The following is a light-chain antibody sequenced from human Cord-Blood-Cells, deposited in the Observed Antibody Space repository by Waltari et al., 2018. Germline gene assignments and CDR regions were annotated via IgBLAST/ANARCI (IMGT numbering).Light chain of an antibody. Sequence: QSALTQPASVSGSPGQSLTISCTGTSSDVGSYNLVSWYQQHPGKAPKLMIYEGSKRPSGFSNRFSGSKSGNTASLTISGLQAEDEADYYCCSYAGSSTNYVFGTGTKVTVL. CDR1: SSDVGSYNL. V-gene: IGLV2-23*01. CDR2: EGS. J-gene: IGLJ1*01. CDR3: CSYAGSSTNYV.